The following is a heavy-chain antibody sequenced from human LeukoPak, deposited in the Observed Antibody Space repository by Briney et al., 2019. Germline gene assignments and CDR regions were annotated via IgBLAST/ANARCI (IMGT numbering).Heavy chain of an antibody. CDR1: GGSISSNNYY. D-gene: IGHD1-20*01. V-gene: IGHV4-39*07. J-gene: IGHJ4*02. Sequence: SETLSLTCTVSGGSISSNNYYWGWIRQPPGKGLEWIGSIYYSGSTYYNPSLKSRVTISVDTSKNQFSLKLSSVTAADTAVYYCARGRYNWNRYYFDYWGQGTLVTVSS. CDR2: IYYSGST. CDR3: ARGRYNWNRYYFDY.